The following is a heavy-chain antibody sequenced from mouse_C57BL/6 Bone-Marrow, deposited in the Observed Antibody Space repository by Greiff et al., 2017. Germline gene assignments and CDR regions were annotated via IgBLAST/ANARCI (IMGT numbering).Heavy chain of an antibody. CDR2: INPSNGGT. V-gene: IGHV1-53*01. CDR1: GYTFTSYW. CDR3: ARGEFTTVVATRY. J-gene: IGHJ2*01. Sequence: VKLQQPGTELVKPGASVKLSCKASGYTFTSYWMHWVKQRPGQGLEWIGNINPSNGGTNYNENFKSKATLTLGKSSSTAYMQLSSLTSEDSAVYYCARGEFTTVVATRYWGQGTTLTVSS. D-gene: IGHD1-1*01.